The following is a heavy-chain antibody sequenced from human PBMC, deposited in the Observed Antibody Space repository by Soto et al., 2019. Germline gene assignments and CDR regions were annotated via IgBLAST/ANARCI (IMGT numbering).Heavy chain of an antibody. CDR1: GFTFSTYT. V-gene: IGHV3-30-3*01. Sequence: QVQLVESGGGVVQPGGSLRLSCAASGFTFSTYTIHWVRQAPGKGLEWVALISYDGSNNYYADSVKGRFTISRDNSKNTLYLQMTSLRGGDTAVYFCARGSQYYYDGSGPLDCCGQGTLVTVSS. J-gene: IGHJ4*02. CDR2: ISYDGSNN. D-gene: IGHD3-22*01. CDR3: ARGSQYYYDGSGPLDC.